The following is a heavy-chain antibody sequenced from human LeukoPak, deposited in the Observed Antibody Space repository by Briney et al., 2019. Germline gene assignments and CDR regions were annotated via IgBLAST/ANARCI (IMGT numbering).Heavy chain of an antibody. CDR1: GGSFSGYY. V-gene: IGHV4-34*01. J-gene: IGHJ5*02. Sequence: PSETLSLTCAVYGGSFSGYYWSWIRQPPGKGLEWIGEINHSGSTNYNPSLKSRVTISVDTSKNQFSLKLSSVTAADTAVYYCARGLVVVVAATRVPTRWFDPWGQGTLVTVSS. CDR3: ARGLVVVVAATRVPTRWFDP. D-gene: IGHD2-15*01. CDR2: INHSGST.